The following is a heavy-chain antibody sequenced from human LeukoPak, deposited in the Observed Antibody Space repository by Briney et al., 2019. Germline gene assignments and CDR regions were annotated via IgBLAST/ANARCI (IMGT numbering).Heavy chain of an antibody. Sequence: GGSLRLSCAASGFIFSNYEMNWVRQAPGKGLEWASFIDSSGSSIYYADSVKGRFTISRDNAKNSLFLQMNSLRAEDTAIYYCARAPTASDYWGQGTLVTVSS. V-gene: IGHV3-48*03. CDR2: IDSSGSSI. CDR3: ARAPTASDY. J-gene: IGHJ4*02. CDR1: GFIFSNYE.